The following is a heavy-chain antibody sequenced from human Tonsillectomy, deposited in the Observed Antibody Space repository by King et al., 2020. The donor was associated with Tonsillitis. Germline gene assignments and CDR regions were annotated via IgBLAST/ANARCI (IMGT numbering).Heavy chain of an antibody. CDR2: IYYSGST. V-gene: IGHV4-59*08. CDR3: ARRFKLEWLYLDV. J-gene: IGHJ6*02. D-gene: IGHD3-3*01. CDR1: GGSISSYY. Sequence: QLQESGPGLVKPSETLSLTCTVSGGSISSYYWSWIRQPPGKGLEWIGYIYYSGSTNYNPSLKSRVTISVDTSKNQVSLKLSSVTAADTAVYYCARRFKLEWLYLDVWGQGTTVTVSS.